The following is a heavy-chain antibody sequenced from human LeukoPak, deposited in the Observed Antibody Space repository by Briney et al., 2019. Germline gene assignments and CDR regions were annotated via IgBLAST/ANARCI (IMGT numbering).Heavy chain of an antibody. CDR3: AKDLGIVGATSGFDY. V-gene: IGHV3-23*01. CDR1: GFTFSSYA. D-gene: IGHD1-26*01. Sequence: GGSLRLSCAASGFTFSSYAMSWVRQAPGKGLEWVSAISGSGGSTYYADSVKGRFTISRDNSKNTLYLQMNSLRAEDTAVYYCAKDLGIVGATSGFDYWAREPWSPSPQ. J-gene: IGHJ4*02. CDR2: ISGSGGST.